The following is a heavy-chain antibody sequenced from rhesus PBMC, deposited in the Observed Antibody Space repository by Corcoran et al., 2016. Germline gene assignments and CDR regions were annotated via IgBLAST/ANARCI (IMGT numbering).Heavy chain of an antibody. J-gene: IGHJ4*01. D-gene: IGHD3-22*01. CDR1: GGSIRDSYY. CDR3: AKGPMEVDY. Sequence: QVQLQESGPGLVKSSETLSLTCAVSGGSIRDSYYWNWIRHPPEKGLEWIGNIYSKRSSNYYNPALKRRVTMSKDTSKNQFVLKLSAVTAADTAGYYWAKGPMEVDYWGQGVLVTVSS. CDR2: IYSKRSSN. V-gene: IGHV4S9*01.